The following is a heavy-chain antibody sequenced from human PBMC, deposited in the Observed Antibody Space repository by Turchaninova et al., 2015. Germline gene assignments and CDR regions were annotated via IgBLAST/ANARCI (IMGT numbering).Heavy chain of an antibody. J-gene: IGHJ4*02. CDR1: GFTFSNAW. V-gene: IGHV3-15*01. CDR2: IKSKTDGGTI. D-gene: IGHD3-22*01. Sequence: EVQLVESGGGLVQPGGSLRLACEASGFTFSNAWMSWVRQATGKGLEWVGLIKSKTDGGTIDYAAPMKGRSTISRDDSKNTLYLQMNSLKTEDTAVYYCIPASGYIEYWGQGTLVTVSS. CDR3: IPASGYIEY.